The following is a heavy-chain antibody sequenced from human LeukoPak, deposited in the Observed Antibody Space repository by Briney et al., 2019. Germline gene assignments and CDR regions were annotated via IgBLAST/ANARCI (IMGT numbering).Heavy chain of an antibody. CDR2: INPNSGGT. CDR3: ARDPRTTTVVKDAFDI. V-gene: IGHV1-2*02. J-gene: IGHJ3*02. D-gene: IGHD4-23*01. Sequence: ASVKVSCKASGYTFTGYYMHWVRQAPGQGLEWMGWINPNSGGTNYAQKFQGRVTMTRDTSITTAYMELSRLRSDDTAVYYCARDPRTTTVVKDAFDIWGQGTMVTVSS. CDR1: GYTFTGYY.